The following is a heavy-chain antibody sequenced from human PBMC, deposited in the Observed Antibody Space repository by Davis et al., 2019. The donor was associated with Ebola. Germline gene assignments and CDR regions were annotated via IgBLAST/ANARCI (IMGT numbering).Heavy chain of an antibody. V-gene: IGHV5-51*01. J-gene: IGHJ5*02. D-gene: IGHD3-10*02. CDR1: GYSFTSYW. Sequence: KVSCKGSGYSFTSYWIGWVRQMPGKGLEWMGIIYPGDSDTRYNPSFQGQVTISADKSISTAYLQWSSLKASDTAMYYCARRGSTMFNWFDPWGQGTLVTVSS. CDR3: ARRGSTMFNWFDP. CDR2: IYPGDSDT.